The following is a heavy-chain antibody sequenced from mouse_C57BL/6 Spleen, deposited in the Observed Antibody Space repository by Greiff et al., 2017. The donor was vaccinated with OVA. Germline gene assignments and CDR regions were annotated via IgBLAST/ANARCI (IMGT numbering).Heavy chain of an antibody. D-gene: IGHD1-1*01. Sequence: EVKLVESGGGLVQPGGSMKLSCVASGFTFSNYWMNWVRRSPEKGLEWVAQIRLKSDNYATHYAESVKGRFTISRDDSKSSVYLQMNNLRAEDTGIYYCTFYYYGSSYWYFDVWGTGTTVTVSS. J-gene: IGHJ1*03. CDR1: GFTFSNYW. V-gene: IGHV6-3*01. CDR3: TFYYYGSSYWYFDV. CDR2: IRLKSDNYAT.